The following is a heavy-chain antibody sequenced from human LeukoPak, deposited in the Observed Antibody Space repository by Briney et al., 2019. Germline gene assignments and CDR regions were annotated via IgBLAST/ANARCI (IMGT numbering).Heavy chain of an antibody. Sequence: GRSLRLSCAASGFTFSSYAMHWVRQAPGKGLEWVAVISYDGSNKYYADSVKGRFTLSRDNTKNTLYLQMNSLRAEDTAVYYCARETTDDAFDIWGQGTMVTVSS. V-gene: IGHV3-30*04. CDR3: ARETTDDAFDI. D-gene: IGHD4-17*01. CDR1: GFTFSSYA. J-gene: IGHJ3*02. CDR2: ISYDGSNK.